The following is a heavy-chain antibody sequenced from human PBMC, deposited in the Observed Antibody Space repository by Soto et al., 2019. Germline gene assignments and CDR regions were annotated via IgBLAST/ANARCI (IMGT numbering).Heavy chain of an antibody. CDR1: GGSVSSGSYY. CDR3: ARVEQWELHAFDY. V-gene: IGHV4-61*01. Sequence: SETLSLTCTVSGGSVSSGSYYWSWIRQPPGKGLEWIGYIYYSGSTNYNPSLKSRVTISVDTSKNQFSLKLSSVTAADTAVYYCARVEQWELHAFDYWGQGTLVTVSS. D-gene: IGHD1-26*01. CDR2: IYYSGST. J-gene: IGHJ4*02.